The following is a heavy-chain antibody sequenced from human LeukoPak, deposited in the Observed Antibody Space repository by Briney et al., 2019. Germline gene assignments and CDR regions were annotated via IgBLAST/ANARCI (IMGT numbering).Heavy chain of an antibody. CDR2: ISSSGNTI. V-gene: IGHV3-48*04. Sequence: GGSLRLSCVASGFPFSSYWMTWVRQAPGKGLEWLSYISSSGNTIFYADSVRGRFTISRDNAMNSLYLQMNSLRAEDTAVYYCASRRTVTSTDPHTFDIWGQGTMVTVSS. D-gene: IGHD4-17*01. CDR1: GFPFSSYW. J-gene: IGHJ3*02. CDR3: ASRRTVTSTDPHTFDI.